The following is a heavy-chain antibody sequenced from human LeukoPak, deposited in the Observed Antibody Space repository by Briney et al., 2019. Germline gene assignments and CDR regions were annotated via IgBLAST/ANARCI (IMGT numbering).Heavy chain of an antibody. CDR1: GFTFSSYG. J-gene: IGHJ4*02. CDR2: ISYDGSNK. Sequence: GGSLRLSCAASGFTFSSYGMHWVRQAPGKGLEWVAVISYDGSNKYYADSVKGRFTISRDNSKNTLYLQMNSLRVEDTAVYYCARGGLYGDYLDYWGQGTLVTVSS. CDR3: ARGGLYGDYLDY. V-gene: IGHV3-30*03. D-gene: IGHD4-17*01.